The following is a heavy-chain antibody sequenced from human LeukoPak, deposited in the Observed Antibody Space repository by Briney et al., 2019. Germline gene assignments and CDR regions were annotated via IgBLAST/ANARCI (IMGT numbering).Heavy chain of an antibody. Sequence: SETLSLTCTASGGSISTYYWSWIRQSPGKGLEWIGYIYYSGSTNYNPSPKSRVTISVDTSKNQFSLRLSSVTAADTAVYYCARDSRSFDYWGQGSLVTVSS. CDR2: IYYSGST. CDR3: ARDSRSFDY. CDR1: GGSISTYY. J-gene: IGHJ4*02. V-gene: IGHV4-59*01.